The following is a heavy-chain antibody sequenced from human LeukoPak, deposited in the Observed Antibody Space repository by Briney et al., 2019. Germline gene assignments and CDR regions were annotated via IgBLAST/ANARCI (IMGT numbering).Heavy chain of an antibody. V-gene: IGHV5-51*01. CDR2: IYPGDSDT. CDR3: ARHRASFGYEPLYYFDY. D-gene: IGHD5-12*01. CDR1: GYSFTSYW. Sequence: GESLKISCKGSGYSFTSYWIGWVRQMPGKGLEWMGIIYPGDSDTRYSPSFQGQVTISADKSISTAYLQWSSLKASDTAMYYCARHRASFGYEPLYYFDYWGQGTLVTVSS. J-gene: IGHJ4*02.